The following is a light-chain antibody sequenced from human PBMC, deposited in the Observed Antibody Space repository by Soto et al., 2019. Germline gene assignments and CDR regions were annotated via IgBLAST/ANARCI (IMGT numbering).Light chain of an antibody. Sequence: DIPMTQSPSSLSASVGDRVTITCRASQGISNYLAWYQQKPGKVPKLLIYAASTLQSGVPSRFSGSGSETDFTLTISSLQPEDVATYYCQKYNSAGTFGQGTKVEIK. CDR1: QGISNY. CDR3: QKYNSAGT. CDR2: AAS. J-gene: IGKJ1*01. V-gene: IGKV1-27*01.